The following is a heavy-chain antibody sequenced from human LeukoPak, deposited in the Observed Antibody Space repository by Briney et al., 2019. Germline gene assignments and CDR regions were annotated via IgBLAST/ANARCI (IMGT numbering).Heavy chain of an antibody. V-gene: IGHV3-23*01. D-gene: IGHD1-26*01. CDR3: AKGGSYAPLDY. CDR1: GFTFSRSA. CDR2: ISDSGGDS. J-gene: IGHJ4*02. Sequence: GGSLRLSCTASGFTFSRSAMTWVRQAPGKGLDWVSAISDSGGDSVYTDSVKDRFTISRDNSKNTLYLQMNSLRAEDTALYYCAKGGSYAPLDYWGQGTLVTVSS.